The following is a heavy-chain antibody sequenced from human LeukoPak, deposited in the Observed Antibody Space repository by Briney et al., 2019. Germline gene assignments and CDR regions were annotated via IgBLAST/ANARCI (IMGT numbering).Heavy chain of an antibody. D-gene: IGHD4-17*01. J-gene: IGHJ1*01. CDR1: GFTFSSYG. CDR3: AKVQKLTTTGAEYFQH. Sequence: GGSLRLSCAASGFTFSSYGMHWVRQAPGKGLEWVAFIRYDGSNKYYADSVKGRFTISRDNSKNTLYLQMNSLRAEDTAVYYCAKVQKLTTTGAEYFQHWGQGTLVTVSS. CDR2: IRYDGSNK. V-gene: IGHV3-30*02.